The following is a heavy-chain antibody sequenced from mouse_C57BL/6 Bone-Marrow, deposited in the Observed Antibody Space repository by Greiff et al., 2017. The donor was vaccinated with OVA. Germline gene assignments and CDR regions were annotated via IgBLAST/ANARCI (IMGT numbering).Heavy chain of an antibody. CDR3: GREGNGNYVY. V-gene: IGHV1-81*01. D-gene: IGHD2-1*01. CDR1: GYTFTSYG. J-gene: IGHJ3*01. CDR2: IYPRSGNT. Sequence: QVQLQQSGAELARPGASVKLSCKASGYTFTSYGISWVKQRTGQGLEWIGEIYPRSGNTYYNEKYKGKATLTADKSSSTAYMELRILTSEDSAVYVCGREGNGNYVYWGQGTLVTVSA.